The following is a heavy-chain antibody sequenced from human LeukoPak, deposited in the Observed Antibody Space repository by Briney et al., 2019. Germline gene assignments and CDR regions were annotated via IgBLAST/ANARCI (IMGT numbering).Heavy chain of an antibody. J-gene: IGHJ4*02. CDR1: GFAFSSYG. CDR2: ISYDGSNK. CDR3: AKGLRFGIVATISHY. Sequence: GGSLRLSCAASGFAFSSYGMHWVRQARGKGLEGVAVISYDGSNKYYADSVKGRFTISRDNSKNTLYLQMNSLRAEDTAVYYCAKGLRFGIVATISHYWGQGTLVTVSS. D-gene: IGHD5-12*01. V-gene: IGHV3-30*18.